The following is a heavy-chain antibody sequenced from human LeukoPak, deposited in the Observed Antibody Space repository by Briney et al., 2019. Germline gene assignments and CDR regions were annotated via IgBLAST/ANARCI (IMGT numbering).Heavy chain of an antibody. CDR1: GGSISSSSYY. V-gene: IGHV4-39*01. CDR3: ARQNNRSVWELKAYFDY. D-gene: IGHD1-26*01. CDR2: IYYSGST. J-gene: IGHJ4*02. Sequence: SETLSLTCTVSGGSISSSSYYWGWIRQPPGKGLEWIGSIYYSGSTYYNPSLKSRVTISVDTSKNQFSLKLSSVTAADTAVYYCARQNNRSVWELKAYFDYWGQGTLVTVSS.